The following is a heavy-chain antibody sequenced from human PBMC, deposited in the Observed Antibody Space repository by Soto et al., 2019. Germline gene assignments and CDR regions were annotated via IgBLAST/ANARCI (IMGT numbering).Heavy chain of an antibody. D-gene: IGHD6-13*01. Sequence: GVSLRLSLASSGFPFISYAMSWFRPSPGKGLEWVSAISGSGGSTYYADSVKGRFTISRDNSKNTLYLQMNSLRAEDTAVYYCAKDLRIAAQAISFDYWGQGTLVTVSS. CDR3: AKDLRIAAQAISFDY. CDR2: ISGSGGST. J-gene: IGHJ4*02. V-gene: IGHV3-23*01. CDR1: GFPFISYA.